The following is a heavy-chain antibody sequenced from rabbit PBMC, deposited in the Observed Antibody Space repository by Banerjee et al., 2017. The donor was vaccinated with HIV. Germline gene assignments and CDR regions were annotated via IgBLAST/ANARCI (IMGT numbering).Heavy chain of an antibody. CDR3: ARDYAGYIGYGYYLNL. J-gene: IGHJ4*01. CDR1: GFTISSSYY. V-gene: IGHV1S40*01. D-gene: IGHD7-1*01. Sequence: QSLEESGGDLVKPGASLTLTCKASGFTISSSYYMCWVRQAPGKGLEWIACIDGGGSGATAYASWVNGRFTISVDNAQNTVYLQMTSLTGADTATYFCARDYAGYIGYGYYLNLWGPVSMV. CDR2: IDGGGSGAT.